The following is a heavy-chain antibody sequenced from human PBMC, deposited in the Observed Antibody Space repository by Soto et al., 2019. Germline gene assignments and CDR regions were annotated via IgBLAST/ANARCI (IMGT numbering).Heavy chain of an antibody. CDR3: ARRAMIVDAFDI. Sequence: QLQLQESGSGLVKPSQTLSLTCAVSGGSFSSGGYSWSWIRQPPGKGLAWIGYIYHSGSTYYNPSLKSRVTISVDRSKHQFSLKLSSVTDADTAVYYCARRAMIVDAFDIWGQGTMVTVSS. V-gene: IGHV4-30-2*01. CDR1: GGSFSSGGYS. J-gene: IGHJ3*02. D-gene: IGHD3-22*01. CDR2: IYHSGST.